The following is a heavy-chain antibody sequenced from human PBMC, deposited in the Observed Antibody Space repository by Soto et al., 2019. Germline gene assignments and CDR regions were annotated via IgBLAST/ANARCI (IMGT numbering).Heavy chain of an antibody. J-gene: IGHJ4*02. CDR2: ISGSGGST. CDR1: GFTFSSYA. V-gene: IGHV3-23*01. D-gene: IGHD7-27*01. Sequence: GGSLRLSCAASGFTFSSYAMSWVRQAPGKGLEWVSAISGSGGSTYYADSVKGRFTISRDNSKNTLYLQMNSLSAEDTAVGYCAGEGAANWGSGFDDWGQGTLVTVSS. CDR3: AGEGAANWGSGFDD.